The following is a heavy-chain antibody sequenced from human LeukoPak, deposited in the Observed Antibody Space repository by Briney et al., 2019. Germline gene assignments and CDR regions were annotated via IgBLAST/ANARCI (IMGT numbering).Heavy chain of an antibody. Sequence: ASVKVSCKASGYTFTSYYIHWVRRAPGQGLQWMGIINPSAGTTTYAQRFQGRVTMTRYTSTSTVYMELSSLRSDDTAVYYCARGVVVHEYTYGTFDYWGQGTLVTVSS. V-gene: IGHV1-46*01. CDR1: GYTFTSYY. D-gene: IGHD5-18*01. CDR2: INPSAGTT. J-gene: IGHJ4*02. CDR3: ARGVVVHEYTYGTFDY.